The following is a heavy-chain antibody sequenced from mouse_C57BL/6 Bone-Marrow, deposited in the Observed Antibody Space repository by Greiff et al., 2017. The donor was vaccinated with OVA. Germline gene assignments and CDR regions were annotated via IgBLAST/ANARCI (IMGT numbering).Heavy chain of an antibody. CDR3: ARRGDDGKGDY. J-gene: IGHJ2*01. Sequence: EVQLPQSGPELAKPGASVKMSCKASGYTFTDYNMHWVKQSHGKSLEWIGYINPNNGGTSYNQKFKRKATLTVNKSSSTAYMELRSLTSEDSADYYCARRGDDGKGDYWGQGTTLTVSS. CDR1: GYTFTDYN. CDR2: INPNNGGT. D-gene: IGHD2-3*01. V-gene: IGHV1-22*01.